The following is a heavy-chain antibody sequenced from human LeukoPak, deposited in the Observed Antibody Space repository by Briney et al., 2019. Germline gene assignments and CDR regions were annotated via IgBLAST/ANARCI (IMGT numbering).Heavy chain of an antibody. D-gene: IGHD1-26*01. J-gene: IGHJ4*02. CDR1: GFTLSSYW. CDR2: ISSDGSST. V-gene: IGHV3-74*01. CDR3: ARGYSGSYRVDY. Sequence: GGSLRLSCAASGFTLSSYWMHWVRQAPGKGLVWVSRISSDGSSTTYADSVKGRFTISRDNAKSTLYLQMNSLRAEDTAVYYCARGYSGSYRVDYWGQGTLVTVSP.